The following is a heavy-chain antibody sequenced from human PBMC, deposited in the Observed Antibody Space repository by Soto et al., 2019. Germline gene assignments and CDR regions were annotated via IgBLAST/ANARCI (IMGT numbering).Heavy chain of an antibody. J-gene: IGHJ3*01. Sequence: SGALSLTCNVSGGSISSYYWNWIRQPPGKGLEWIGYIYYSGSTNYNPSLKSRVTISIDTSRNEFSLKLSSVTAADTAVYYCARTRHGNNRDGFDLWGQGTTVTVSS. V-gene: IGHV4-59*01. CDR3: ARTRHGNNRDGFDL. CDR2: IYYSGST. CDR1: GGSISSYY.